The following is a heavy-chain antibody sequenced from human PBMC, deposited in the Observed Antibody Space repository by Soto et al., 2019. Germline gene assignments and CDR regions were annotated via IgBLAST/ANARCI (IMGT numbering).Heavy chain of an antibody. Sequence: EVQLVQSGAEVKKPGESLRISCKGSGYSFTSYWISWVRQMPGKGLEWMGRIDPSDSYTNYSPSFQGHGTISADKSISTAYLQWSSLKASDTAMYYCARLRYDYGSGSYYWFDPWGQGTLVTVSS. D-gene: IGHD3-10*01. CDR2: IDPSDSYT. J-gene: IGHJ5*02. V-gene: IGHV5-10-1*01. CDR3: ARLRYDYGSGSYYWFDP. CDR1: GYSFTSYW.